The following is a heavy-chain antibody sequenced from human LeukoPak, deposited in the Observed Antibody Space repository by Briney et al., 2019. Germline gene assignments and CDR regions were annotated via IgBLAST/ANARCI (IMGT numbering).Heavy chain of an antibody. Sequence: PTLSLTSALSRDTFSTNSAAWDSVRQSPTRGLGWLGRTYYRSKWYNDYGLSVESRITINPDTSKNHFSLQLNSVTPEDTAVYYCATHHFHFWGQGTLVTVSS. CDR2: TYYRSKWYN. CDR3: ATHHFHF. CDR1: RDTFSTNSAA. V-gene: IGHV6-1*01. J-gene: IGHJ4*02.